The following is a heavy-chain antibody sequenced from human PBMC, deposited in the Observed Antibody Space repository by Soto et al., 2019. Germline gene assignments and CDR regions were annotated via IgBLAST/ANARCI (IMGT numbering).Heavy chain of an antibody. V-gene: IGHV3-11*03. CDR2: INNDATYR. CDR3: AKDRRITMVRGVLRAFDS. J-gene: IGHJ4*01. CDR1: GFTFSDYF. Sequence: GGSLRLSCAGSGFTFSDYFITWIRQAPGKGLEWISYINNDATYRKYADSVKGRFTVSRDNAKNMLYLQMNSLRAEDTAVYYCAKDRRITMVRGVLRAFDSWGQGNLVTVSS. D-gene: IGHD3-10*01.